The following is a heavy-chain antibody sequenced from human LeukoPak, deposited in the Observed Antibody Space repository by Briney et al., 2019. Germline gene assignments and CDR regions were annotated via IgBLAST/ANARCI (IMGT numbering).Heavy chain of an antibody. CDR2: IYYSGST. CDR1: GGSISSSSYY. Sequence: PSETLSLTCTVSGGSISSSSYYWGWIRQPPGKGLEWIGNIYYSGSTYYNPSLKSRVTISVDTSKNQFSLKLSSVTAADTAVYYCAREGADYVWGSYRYDGFDYWGQGTLVTVSS. CDR3: AREGADYVWGSYRYDGFDY. D-gene: IGHD3-16*02. J-gene: IGHJ4*02. V-gene: IGHV4-39*02.